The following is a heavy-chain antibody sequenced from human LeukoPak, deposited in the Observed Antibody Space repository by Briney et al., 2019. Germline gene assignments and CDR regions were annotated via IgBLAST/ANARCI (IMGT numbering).Heavy chain of an antibody. V-gene: IGHV1-69*04. D-gene: IGHD6-13*01. CDR1: GGTFSSYA. Sequence: SVKVSCKASGGTFSSYAISWVRQAPGQGLEWMGRIIPIRGTANYAQKFQGRVTITADKSTSTAYMELSSLRSEDTAVYYCAPASSSGALELGYWGQGTLVTVSS. CDR2: IIPIRGTA. CDR3: APASSSGALELGY. J-gene: IGHJ4*02.